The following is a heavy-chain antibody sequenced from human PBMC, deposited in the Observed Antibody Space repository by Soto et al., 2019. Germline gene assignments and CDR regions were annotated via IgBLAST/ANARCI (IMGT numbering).Heavy chain of an antibody. V-gene: IGHV4-39*01. J-gene: IGHJ3*02. CDR3: ARQSPVWSTVTQLGAFDI. CDR2: IYYSGST. CDR1: GGSISSSSYY. Sequence: QLQLQESGPGLVKPSETLSLTCTVSGGSISSSSYYWGWIRQPPGKGLEWIGGIYYSGSTYYNPSLKSRVTISVDTSKNQFSLKLSSVTAADTAVYYCARQSPVWSTVTQLGAFDIWGQGTMVTVSS. D-gene: IGHD4-17*01.